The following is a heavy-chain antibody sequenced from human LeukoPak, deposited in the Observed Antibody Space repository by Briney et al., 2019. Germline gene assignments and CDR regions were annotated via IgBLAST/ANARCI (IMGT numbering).Heavy chain of an antibody. CDR3: ARDHHTSAYYFDP. V-gene: IGHV1-2*02. CDR1: GYTFTSYY. Sequence: ASVKVSCKASGYTFTSYYMHWVRQAPGQGLEWVGWINPKSGGTNSAQKFQGRVTMTRDTSINTAYMELSRVTSDDTAVYYCARDHHTSAYYFDPWGQGTLVTVSS. D-gene: IGHD1-26*01. J-gene: IGHJ5*02. CDR2: INPKSGGT.